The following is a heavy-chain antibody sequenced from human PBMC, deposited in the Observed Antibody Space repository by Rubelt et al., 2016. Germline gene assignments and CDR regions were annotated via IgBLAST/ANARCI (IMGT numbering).Heavy chain of an antibody. Sequence: QITLEESGPALVKPTQALALTCTFSGFSLSTSGEGVGWIRQPPGKALEWLAVIYWNDDKRYSPSLMSRLTITKDTSKNQVVRTMTNMDPVDTATDYCAHSRAARFLDYWGQGTLVTVSS. D-gene: IGHD6-6*01. CDR2: IYWNDDK. J-gene: IGHJ4*02. CDR3: AHSRAARFLDY. CDR1: GFSLSTSGEG. V-gene: IGHV2-5*01.